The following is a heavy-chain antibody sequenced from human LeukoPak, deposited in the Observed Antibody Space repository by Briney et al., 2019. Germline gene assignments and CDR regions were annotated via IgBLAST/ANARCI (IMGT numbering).Heavy chain of an antibody. J-gene: IGHJ4*02. CDR1: GFTFSDYW. CDR3: AKEVDCPSHCLFFHS. Sequence: GASLRLSCAVSGFTFSDYWMGWVRQAPGKGLEWVANIERDGGGGEKYYVDSVKGRFTISRDNSRNSVFLQMNSLRPEDTALYHCAKEVDCPSHCLFFHSWGQGTLVTVSS. D-gene: IGHD5-12*01. V-gene: IGHV3-7*03. CDR2: IERDGGGGEK.